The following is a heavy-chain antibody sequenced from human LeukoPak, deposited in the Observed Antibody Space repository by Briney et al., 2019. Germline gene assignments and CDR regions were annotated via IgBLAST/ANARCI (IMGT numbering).Heavy chain of an antibody. Sequence: PGRALRLSCAASGFTFSSYSMSWVRQAPGKGLEWVSYISSTSSTIYYADSVKGRSTISRDNAKNSLYLQMNSLRDEDTALYYCARSGNYDCWGQGTLVTVSS. J-gene: IGHJ4*02. CDR1: GFTFSSYS. CDR3: ARSGNYDC. CDR2: ISSTSSTI. D-gene: IGHD1-1*01. V-gene: IGHV3-48*02.